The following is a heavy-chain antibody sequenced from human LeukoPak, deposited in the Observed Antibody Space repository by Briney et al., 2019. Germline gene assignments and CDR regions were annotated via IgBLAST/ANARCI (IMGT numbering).Heavy chain of an antibody. J-gene: IGHJ3*02. CDR1: GFSISSNSYY. CDR3: ARPSDCSGDNCYSRAFDI. D-gene: IGHD2-15*01. V-gene: IGHV4-39*01. Sequence: SETLSLTCSVSGFSISSNSYYWGWIRQPPGKGLEWIASIFYSGNTYYNPSLESRVTVSVDSSKNQFSLRLNSVTAADTAVYYCARPSDCSGDNCYSRAFDIWGQGTMVSVSS. CDR2: IFYSGNT.